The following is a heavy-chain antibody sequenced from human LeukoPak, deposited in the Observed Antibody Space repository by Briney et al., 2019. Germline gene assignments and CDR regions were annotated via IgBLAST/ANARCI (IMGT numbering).Heavy chain of an antibody. Sequence: SETLSLTCTDSGGSISSYYWSWIRQPPGKGLEWIGYIYYSGSTNYNPSLKSRVTISVDTSKNQFSLKLSSVTAADTAVYYCARGYSSSWYKSYYYYMDVWGKGTTVTVSS. J-gene: IGHJ6*03. CDR1: GGSISSYY. V-gene: IGHV4-59*01. CDR3: ARGYSSSWYKSYYYYMDV. D-gene: IGHD6-13*01. CDR2: IYYSGST.